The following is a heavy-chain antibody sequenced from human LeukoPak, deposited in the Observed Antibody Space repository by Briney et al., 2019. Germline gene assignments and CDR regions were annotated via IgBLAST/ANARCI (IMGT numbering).Heavy chain of an antibody. D-gene: IGHD3-22*01. V-gene: IGHV1-69*04. CDR3: AMNYYDSSGYVYYFDY. Sequence: SVKVSCKASGGTFSSHAISWVRQAPGQGLEWMGWISAYNGNTNYAQKLQGRVTITADKSTSTAYMELSSLRSEDTAVYYCAMNYYDSSGYVYYFDYWGQGTLVTVSS. CDR1: GGTFSSHA. J-gene: IGHJ4*02. CDR2: ISAYNGNT.